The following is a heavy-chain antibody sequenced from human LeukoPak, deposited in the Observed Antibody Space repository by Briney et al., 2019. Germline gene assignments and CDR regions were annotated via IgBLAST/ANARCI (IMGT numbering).Heavy chain of an antibody. CDR1: GGSISGNY. D-gene: IGHD3-22*01. J-gene: IGHJ5*02. Sequence: SETLSLTCTVSGGSISGNYWGWIRQPPGKGLEWIGYVHYSGRTNSSPSLKSRATISVDTSKNQFSLRLTSVTAADTAVYYCARLVVTSDLDWFDPWGQGTLVTVSS. V-gene: IGHV4-59*08. CDR3: ARLVVTSDLDWFDP. CDR2: VHYSGRT.